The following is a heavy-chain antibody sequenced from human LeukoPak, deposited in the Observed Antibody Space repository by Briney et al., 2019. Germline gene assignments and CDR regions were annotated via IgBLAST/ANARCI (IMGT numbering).Heavy chain of an antibody. Sequence: GRSLRLSCAASGFTFSSYGMHWVRQAPGKGLEWVAVISYDGSNKYYADSVKGRFTISRDNSKNTLYLQMNSLRAEDTAVYYCARAVVVGGSYFHSYRQDAFDIWGQGTMVTVSS. D-gene: IGHD1-26*01. CDR1: GFTFSSYG. J-gene: IGHJ3*02. V-gene: IGHV3-30*03. CDR2: ISYDGSNK. CDR3: ARAVVVGGSYFHSYRQDAFDI.